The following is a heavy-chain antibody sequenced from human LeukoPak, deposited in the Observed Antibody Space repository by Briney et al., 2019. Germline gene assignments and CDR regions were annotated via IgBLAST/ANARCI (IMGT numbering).Heavy chain of an antibody. V-gene: IGHV3-48*03. J-gene: IGHJ4*02. D-gene: IGHD2-2*01. CDR2: ISSSGSTI. Sequence: SGGSLRLSCAASGFTFSSYEMNWVRQAPGKGLEWVSYISSSGSTIYYADSVKGRFTISRDNAKNSLYLQMNSLRAEDTAVYYCARGGRKYCSSTSSLCGEGYFDYWGQGTLVTVSS. CDR3: ARGGRKYCSSTSSLCGEGYFDY. CDR1: GFTFSSYE.